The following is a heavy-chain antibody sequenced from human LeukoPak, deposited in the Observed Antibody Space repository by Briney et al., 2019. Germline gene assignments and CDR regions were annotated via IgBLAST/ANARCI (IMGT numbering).Heavy chain of an antibody. D-gene: IGHD4-23*01. V-gene: IGHV4-34*01. CDR1: GGSFSGYY. Sequence: SETLSLTCAVYGGSFSGYYWSWIRQPPGKGLEWIGEINHSGSTNYNPPLKSRVTISVDTSKNQFSLKLSSVTAADTAVYYCARGPGYGGNSTLDYWGQGTLATVSS. CDR3: ARGPGYGGNSTLDY. J-gene: IGHJ4*02. CDR2: INHSGST.